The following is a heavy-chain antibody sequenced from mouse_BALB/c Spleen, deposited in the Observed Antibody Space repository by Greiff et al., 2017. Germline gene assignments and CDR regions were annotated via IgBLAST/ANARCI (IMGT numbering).Heavy chain of an antibody. CDR1: GYTFTSYW. Sequence: VQLVESGAELAKPGASVKMSCKASGYTFTSYWMHWVKQRPGQGLEWIGYINPSTGYTEYNQKFKDKATLTADKSSSTAYMQLSSLTSEDSAVYYCARCGITDWYFDVWGAGTTVTVSS. CDR3: ARCGITDWYFDV. V-gene: IGHV1-7*01. D-gene: IGHD2-4*01. J-gene: IGHJ1*01. CDR2: INPSTGYT.